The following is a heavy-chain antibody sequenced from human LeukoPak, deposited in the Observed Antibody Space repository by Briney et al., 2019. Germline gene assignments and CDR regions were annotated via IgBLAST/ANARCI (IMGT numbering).Heavy chain of an antibody. CDR2: ISYDGSNK. Sequence: GRSLRLSCAASGLTFSSYGMHWVRQAPGKGLEWVAVISYDGSNKYYADSVKGRFTISRDNSKNTLYLQMNSLRAEDTAVYYCAKVIAPWIQLWLIDYWGQGTLVTVSS. CDR3: AKVIAPWIQLWLIDY. CDR1: GLTFSSYG. V-gene: IGHV3-30*18. D-gene: IGHD5-18*01. J-gene: IGHJ4*02.